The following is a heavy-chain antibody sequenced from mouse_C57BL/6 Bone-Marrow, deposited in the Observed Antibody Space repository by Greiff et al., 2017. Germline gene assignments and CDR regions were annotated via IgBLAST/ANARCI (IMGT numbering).Heavy chain of an antibody. Sequence: QVQLQQSGAELARPGASVKLSCKASGYTFTSYGISWVKQRPGQGLEWIGEIYPRSGNTYYNEKFKGKATLTADKSSSTAYMELRSLTSEDSAVYFCARFYYDYDGFAYWGQGTLVTVSA. CDR1: GYTFTSYG. V-gene: IGHV1-81*01. J-gene: IGHJ3*01. CDR2: IYPRSGNT. D-gene: IGHD2-4*01. CDR3: ARFYYDYDGFAY.